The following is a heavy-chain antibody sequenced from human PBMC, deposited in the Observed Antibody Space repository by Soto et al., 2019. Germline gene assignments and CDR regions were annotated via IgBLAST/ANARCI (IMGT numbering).Heavy chain of an antibody. Sequence: GASVKVSCKASGYTFTSYGISWVRQAPGQGLEWMGWISAYNGNTNYAQKLQGGVTMTTDTSTSTAYMELRSLRSDDTAVYYCARDPSVTYYYDSSGYNWFDPWGQGTLVTVS. V-gene: IGHV1-18*04. J-gene: IGHJ5*02. CDR3: ARDPSVTYYYDSSGYNWFDP. D-gene: IGHD3-22*01. CDR2: ISAYNGNT. CDR1: GYTFTSYG.